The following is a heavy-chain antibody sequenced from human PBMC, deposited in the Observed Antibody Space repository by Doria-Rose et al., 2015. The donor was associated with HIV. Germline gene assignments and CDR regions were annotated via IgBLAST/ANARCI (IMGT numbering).Heavy chain of an antibody. CDR1: GGTFNTYA. V-gene: IGHV1-69*06. CDR3: ARDRCSGASCYHYYYGLDV. D-gene: IGHD2-15*01. J-gene: IGHJ6*02. CDR2: FIPMFDTA. Sequence: KASGGTFNTYAVTWVRQAPGHGLEWMGGFIPMFDTANYAQKFQGRVTFTADTSTTTAYMELSSLRSGDTAVYYCARDRCSGASCYHYYYGLDVWGQGTTVTVSS.